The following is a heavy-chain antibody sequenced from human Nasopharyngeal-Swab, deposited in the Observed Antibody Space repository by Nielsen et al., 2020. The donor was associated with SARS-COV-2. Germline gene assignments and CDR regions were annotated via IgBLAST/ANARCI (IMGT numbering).Heavy chain of an antibody. D-gene: IGHD3-10*01. Sequence: GESLKISCAASGFTFSSYAMSWVRQAPGKGLEWVSAISGSGGSTYYADSVKGRFNISRDNSKNTLYLQMNSLRAEDTAVYYCAKELKVRGVLRAFDPWGQGTLVTVSS. CDR3: AKELKVRGVLRAFDP. CDR1: GFTFSSYA. J-gene: IGHJ5*02. CDR2: ISGSGGST. V-gene: IGHV3-23*01.